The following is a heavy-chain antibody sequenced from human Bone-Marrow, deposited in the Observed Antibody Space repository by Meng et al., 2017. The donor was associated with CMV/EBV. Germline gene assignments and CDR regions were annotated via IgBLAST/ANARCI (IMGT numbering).Heavy chain of an antibody. V-gene: IGHV3-9*03. CDR2: ISWNSGSI. CDR3: AKATTSRLSAPCDY. Sequence: SLKISCAASGFTFDDYAMHWVRQAPGKGLEWVSGISWNSGSIGYADSVKGRFTISRDNAKNSLYLQMNSLRAEDMALYYCAKATTSRLSAPCDYWGQGTLVTISS. J-gene: IGHJ4*02. D-gene: IGHD2/OR15-2a*01. CDR1: GFTFDDYA.